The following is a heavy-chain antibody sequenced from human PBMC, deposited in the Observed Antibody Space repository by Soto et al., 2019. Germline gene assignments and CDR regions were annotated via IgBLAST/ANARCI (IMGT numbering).Heavy chain of an antibody. Sequence: PGGSLRLSCAASGFTFSSYSMNWVRQAPGKGLEWASYISSSSSTIYYADSVKGRFTISRDNAKNSLYLQMNSLRDEDTAVYYCARELRFLEWLVRYYGMDVWGQGTTVTVSS. D-gene: IGHD3-3*01. J-gene: IGHJ6*02. CDR3: ARELRFLEWLVRYYGMDV. CDR1: GFTFSSYS. CDR2: ISSSSSTI. V-gene: IGHV3-48*02.